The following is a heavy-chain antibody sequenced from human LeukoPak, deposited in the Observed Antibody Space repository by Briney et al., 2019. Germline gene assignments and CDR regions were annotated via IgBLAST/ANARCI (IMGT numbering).Heavy chain of an antibody. Sequence: GASVKVSCKASGGTFSSNAISWVRQAPGQGLEWMGRVIPILGIANYAQKFQGRVTITADKSTSTAYMELSSLRSEDTAVYYCARDLRGSYSYYYYGMDVWGQGTTVTVSS. J-gene: IGHJ6*02. CDR3: ARDLRGSYSYYYYGMDV. D-gene: IGHD1-26*01. CDR1: GGTFSSNA. V-gene: IGHV1-69*04. CDR2: VIPILGIA.